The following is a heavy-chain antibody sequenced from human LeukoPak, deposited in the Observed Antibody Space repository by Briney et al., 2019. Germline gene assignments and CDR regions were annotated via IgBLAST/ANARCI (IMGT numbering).Heavy chain of an antibody. CDR2: IFYTGKT. Sequence: PSETLSLTCTVSGVVVSTSDYYWGWLRQSPGKGLEWIGDIFYTGKTNYNPSLKSRATISLDTSKNQFSLRLTSVTAADTAVYFCARVFDSWGQGKLVTVSS. CDR3: ARVFDS. CDR1: GVVVSTSDYY. V-gene: IGHV4-39*07. J-gene: IGHJ4*02.